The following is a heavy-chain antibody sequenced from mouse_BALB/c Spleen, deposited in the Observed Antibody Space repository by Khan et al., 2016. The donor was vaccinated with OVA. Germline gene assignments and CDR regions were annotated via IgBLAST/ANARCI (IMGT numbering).Heavy chain of an antibody. J-gene: IGHJ1*01. D-gene: IGHD2-1*01. CDR3: ARGDGNSLYWYFDV. CDR2: IDPSDSET. V-gene: IGHV1-61*01. Sequence: QVQLQQSGAELVRPGASVKLSCKASGYTFTSYWMNWVKQRPGQGLEWIGMIDPSDSETHYNQMFKDKATLTVDKSSSTAHMQLSSLTSEDSAVYYCARGDGNSLYWYFDVWGAGTTVTVSS. CDR1: GYTFTSYW.